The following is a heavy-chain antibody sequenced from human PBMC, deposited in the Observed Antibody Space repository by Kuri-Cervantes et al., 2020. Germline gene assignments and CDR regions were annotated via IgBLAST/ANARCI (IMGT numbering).Heavy chain of an antibody. CDR2: ISGSGGST. CDR3: AKDLDIVATATFDY. D-gene: IGHD5-12*01. V-gene: IGHV3-23*01. CDR1: GFTFSSYA. J-gene: IGHJ4*02. Sequence: LSLTCAASGFTFSSYAMSWVRQAPGKGLEWVSAISGSGGSTYYADSVKGRFTISRDNSKNTLYLQMNSLRAEDTAVYYCAKDLDIVATATFDYWGQGTLVTVSS.